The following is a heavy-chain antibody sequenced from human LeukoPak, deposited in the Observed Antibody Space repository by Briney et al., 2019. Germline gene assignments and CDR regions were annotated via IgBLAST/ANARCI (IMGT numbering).Heavy chain of an antibody. Sequence: GGSLRRSCAASGFNVSSDAMSWVRQAPGKGLELVSAISGSGGSTYYADSVKGRFTISRDNSKNTLYLQMNSLRAEDTAVYYCANSPGGYSGYDTAAGPFDYWGQGTLVTVSS. J-gene: IGHJ4*02. CDR3: ANSPGGYSGYDTAAGPFDY. CDR2: ISGSGGST. CDR1: GFNVSSDA. V-gene: IGHV3-23*01. D-gene: IGHD5-12*01.